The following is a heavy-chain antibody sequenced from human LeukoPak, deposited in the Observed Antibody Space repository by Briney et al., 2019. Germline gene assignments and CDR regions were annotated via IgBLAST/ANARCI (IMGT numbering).Heavy chain of an antibody. V-gene: IGHV3-23*01. CDR3: AKGAPSPKGYCSGGSCYHYFDY. CDR1: GFTFSSYA. CDR2: ISGSGGST. J-gene: IGHJ4*02. Sequence: GGSLRLSCAASGFTFSSYAMSWVRQAPGKGLEWVSAISGSGGSTYYADSVRGRFTISRDNSKNTLYLQMNSLRAEDTAVYYCAKGAPSPKGYCSGGSCYHYFDYWGQGTLVTVSS. D-gene: IGHD2-15*01.